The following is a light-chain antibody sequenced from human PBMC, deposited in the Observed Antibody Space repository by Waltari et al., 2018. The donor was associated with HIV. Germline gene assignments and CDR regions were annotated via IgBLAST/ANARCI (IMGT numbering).Light chain of an antibody. Sequence: SSDLTQDPSVSVALGQPGRITCQGDSLRSDSASWYKQKSGQAPVVVVFGRNYRPSGIPARFSGSSSGNTATWTITGAQADDEADYYCHSRDSSGSHVVFGGGTKVTVL. CDR3: HSRDSSGSHVV. CDR1: SLRSDS. V-gene: IGLV3-19*01. J-gene: IGLJ2*01. CDR2: GRN.